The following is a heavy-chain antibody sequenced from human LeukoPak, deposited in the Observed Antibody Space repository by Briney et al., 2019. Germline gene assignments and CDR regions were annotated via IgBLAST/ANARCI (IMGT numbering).Heavy chain of an antibody. CDR3: AREPGWGHSYCHIDV. V-gene: IGHV4-38-2*02. CDR2: VSHSTSV. J-gene: IGHJ6*03. D-gene: IGHD1-26*01. CDR1: GYSIGSDFN. Sequence: SETLSLTCAVSGYSIGSDFNWGWIRQTPGKGLEWFGSVSHSTSVYYNPSVKGRVTISLDTSKNHFYLTLTSVTAEDTAVYFCAREPGWGHSYCHIDVWGKGTTVAVSS.